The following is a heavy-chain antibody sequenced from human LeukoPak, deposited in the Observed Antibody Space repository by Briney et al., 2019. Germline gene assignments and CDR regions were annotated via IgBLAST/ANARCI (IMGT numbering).Heavy chain of an antibody. CDR2: TYSSGTT. J-gene: IGHJ4*02. CDR3: ARLKATVSIHAYFDY. CDR1: GDSINSGNNY. V-gene: IGHV4-61*09. Sequence: SETLSLTCTVSGDSINSGNNYWSWIRQPAGKGPEWIGHTYSSGTTNYNPSLKSRVTMSVDTSKNQFSLKLTSVTAADTAVYYCARLKATVSIHAYFDYWGQGTLVTVSS. D-gene: IGHD4-17*01.